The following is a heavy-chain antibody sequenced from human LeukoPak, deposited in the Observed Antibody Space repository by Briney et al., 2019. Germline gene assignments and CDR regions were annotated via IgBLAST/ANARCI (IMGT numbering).Heavy chain of an antibody. Sequence: PGRSLRLSCAASGFTFSSYAMHWVRQAPGKGLEWVAVISYDGSNKYYADSVKGRFTISRDNAKNSLYLQMNSLRAEDTAVYYCARDISYCGGDCAPYYFDYWGQGTLVTVSS. CDR1: GFTFSSYA. J-gene: IGHJ4*02. CDR3: ARDISYCGGDCAPYYFDY. CDR2: ISYDGSNK. D-gene: IGHD2-21*02. V-gene: IGHV3-30-3*01.